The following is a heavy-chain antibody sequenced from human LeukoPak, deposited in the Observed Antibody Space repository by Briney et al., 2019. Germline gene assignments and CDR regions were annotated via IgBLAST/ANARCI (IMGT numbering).Heavy chain of an antibody. CDR3: TRHRYGDSGGDFDY. Sequence: GGSLRLSCAASGFTFSSYSMNWVRQAPGKGLEWVSSISSSSSYIYYADSVKGRFTISRDNAKNSLYLQMNSLKTGDTAVYYCTRHRYGDSGGDFDYWGQGTLVTVSS. CDR1: GFTFSSYS. J-gene: IGHJ4*02. D-gene: IGHD2-21*02. V-gene: IGHV3-21*04. CDR2: ISSSSSYI.